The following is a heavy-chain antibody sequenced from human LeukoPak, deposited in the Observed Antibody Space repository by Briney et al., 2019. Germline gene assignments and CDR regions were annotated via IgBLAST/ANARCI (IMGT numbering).Heavy chain of an antibody. V-gene: IGHV4-34*01. J-gene: IGHJ6*03. CDR1: GGSLSGYY. D-gene: IGHD5-12*01. CDR2: INHSGST. Sequence: SETLSLTCAVSGGSLSGYYWTWIRQPPGKGLEWIGEINHSGSTNYNPSLKSRVTISVDTSKNQFSLKLSSVTAADTAVYYCARKNSGYDWTSYYYYYYMDVWGKGTTVTISS. CDR3: ARKNSGYDWTSYYYYYYMDV.